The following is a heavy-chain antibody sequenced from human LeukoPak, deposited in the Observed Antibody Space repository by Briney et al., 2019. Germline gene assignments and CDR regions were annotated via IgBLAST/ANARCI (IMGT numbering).Heavy chain of an antibody. CDR1: GFTFSNDW. CDR3: TKGTPGIAAAGTGYFQH. V-gene: IGHV3-30*18. Sequence: GGSLRLSCAASGFTFSNDWMHWVRQAPGKGLEWVAVISYDGSNKYSADSVKGQFTISRDNSKNTLYLQMNSLRAEDTAVYYCTKGTPGIAAAGTGYFQHWGQGTLVTVSS. J-gene: IGHJ1*01. CDR2: ISYDGSNK. D-gene: IGHD6-13*01.